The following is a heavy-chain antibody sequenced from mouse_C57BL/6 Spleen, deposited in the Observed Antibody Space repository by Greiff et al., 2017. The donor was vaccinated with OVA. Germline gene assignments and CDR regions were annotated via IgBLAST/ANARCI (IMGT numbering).Heavy chain of an antibody. CDR3: AGADYAGYFDV. CDR2: INPGSGGT. CDR1: GYAFTNYL. J-gene: IGHJ1*03. Sequence: VQLQQSGAELVRPGTSVKVSCKASGYAFTNYLIEWVKQRPGQGLGWIGVINPGSGGTNYNEKFKGKATLAADKSSSTAYMQLSSLTSEDSAVYFCAGADYAGYFDVWGTGTTVTVSS. V-gene: IGHV1-54*01. D-gene: IGHD1-1*02.